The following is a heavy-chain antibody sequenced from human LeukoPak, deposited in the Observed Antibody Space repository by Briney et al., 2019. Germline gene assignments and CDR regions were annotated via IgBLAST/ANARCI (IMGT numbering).Heavy chain of an antibody. Sequence: GGSLTLSCLVSGFTLSDIWMRWVRQAPGKGLGWVANIKHDGSANYYVDSVKGRFTISRDNAKNSLYLQMNSLGAEDTAVYYCSRAKDYWGQGTRVTVSS. CDR1: GFTLSDIW. J-gene: IGHJ4*02. V-gene: IGHV3-7*01. CDR3: SRAKDY. CDR2: IKHDGSAN.